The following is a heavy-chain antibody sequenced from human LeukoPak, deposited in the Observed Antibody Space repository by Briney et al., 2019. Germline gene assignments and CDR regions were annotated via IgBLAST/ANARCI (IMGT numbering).Heavy chain of an antibody. J-gene: IGHJ4*02. Sequence: PGGSLRLSCEASGFTFSSYWMHWVHQAPGKGLEWVSAISGSGGSTYYADSVKGRFTISRDNSKNTLYLQMNSLRAEDTAVYYCAKIGRLSHFDYWGQGTLVTVSS. V-gene: IGHV3-23*01. CDR3: AKIGRLSHFDY. D-gene: IGHD6-25*01. CDR1: GFTFSSYW. CDR2: ISGSGGST.